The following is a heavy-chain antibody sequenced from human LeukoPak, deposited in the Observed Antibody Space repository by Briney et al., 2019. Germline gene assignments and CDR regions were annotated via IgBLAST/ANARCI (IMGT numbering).Heavy chain of an antibody. CDR1: GFTFSSYG. J-gene: IGHJ4*02. D-gene: IGHD6-13*01. V-gene: IGHV3-30*18. CDR2: ISYDGGNK. Sequence: GRSLRLSCAASGFTFSSYGMHWVRQAPGKGLEWVAVISYDGGNKYYADSVKGRFTISRDNSKNTLYLQMNSLRAEDTAVYYCAKDLSYSSSSLDYWGQGTLVTVSS. CDR3: AKDLSYSSSSLDY.